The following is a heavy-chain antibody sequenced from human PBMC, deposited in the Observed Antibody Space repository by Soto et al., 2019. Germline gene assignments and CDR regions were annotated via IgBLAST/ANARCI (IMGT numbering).Heavy chain of an antibody. CDR2: MNPNSGNT. V-gene: IGHV1-8*01. CDR1: GYTFTSYD. J-gene: IGHJ6*03. CDR3: ARGGRRITIFGVVPYYYMDV. D-gene: IGHD3-3*01. Sequence: ASVTVSCKASGYTFTSYDINWVRQATGQGLEWMGWMNPNSGNTGYAQKFQGRVTMTRNTSISTAYMELSSLRSEDTAVYYCARGGRRITIFGVVPYYYMDVWGKGTTVTVSS.